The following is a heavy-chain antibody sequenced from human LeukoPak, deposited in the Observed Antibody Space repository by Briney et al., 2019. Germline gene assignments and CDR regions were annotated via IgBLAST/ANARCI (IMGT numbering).Heavy chain of an antibody. J-gene: IGHJ5*02. CDR2: IIPIFGKA. CDR1: GGTFSSYA. CDR3: ARNYDSSGYSYNWFDP. V-gene: IGHV1-69*13. Sequence: ASVKVSCKASGGTFSSYAISWVRQAPGQGLEWMGGIIPIFGKANYAQRFQGRVTITADESTSTAYMELSSLRSEDTAVYYCARNYDSSGYSYNWFDPWGQGTLVTVSS. D-gene: IGHD3-22*01.